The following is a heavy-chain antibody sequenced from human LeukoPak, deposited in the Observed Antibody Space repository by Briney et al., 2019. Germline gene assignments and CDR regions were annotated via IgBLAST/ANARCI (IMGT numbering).Heavy chain of an antibody. CDR3: AKGHSGYGTFDY. CDR1: GFTFDDYA. J-gene: IGHJ4*02. V-gene: IGHV3-9*01. CDR2: ISWNSGSI. D-gene: IGHD5-12*01. Sequence: GGSLRLSCAASGFTFDDYAMHWVRQAPGKGLGWVSGISWNSGSIGYADSVKGRFTISRDNAKNSLYLQMNSLRAEDTALYYCAKGHSGYGTFDYWGQGTLVTVSS.